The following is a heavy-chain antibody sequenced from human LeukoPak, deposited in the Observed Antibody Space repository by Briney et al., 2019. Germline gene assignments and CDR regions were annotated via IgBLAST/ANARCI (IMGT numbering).Heavy chain of an antibody. J-gene: IGHJ1*01. D-gene: IGHD2-2*01. CDR1: GYTFTSYY. CDR3: ASDGGYCSSTSCYAAEYFQH. Sequence: ASVKVSCKASGYTFTSYYMHWVRQAPGQGLEWMGTINPSGGSTSYAQKFQGRVTMTRDTSTSTVYMELSSLRSEDTAVYYCASDGGYCSSTSCYAAEYFQHWAQGTLVTVSS. CDR2: INPSGGST. V-gene: IGHV1-46*01.